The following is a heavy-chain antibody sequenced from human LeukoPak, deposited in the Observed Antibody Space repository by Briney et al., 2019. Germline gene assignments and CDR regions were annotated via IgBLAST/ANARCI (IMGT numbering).Heavy chain of an antibody. V-gene: IGHV3-11*04. D-gene: IGHD1-7*01. CDR3: ARVEAPTGTTVPPFDY. CDR2: ISSSGSTI. CDR1: GFTFSDYY. J-gene: IGHJ4*02. Sequence: GGSLRLSCAASGFTFSDYYMSWIRQAPGKGLEWVSYISSSGSTIDYADSVKGRFTISRDNAKNSLYLQMNSLRAEDTAVYYCARVEAPTGTTVPPFDYWGQGTLVTVSS.